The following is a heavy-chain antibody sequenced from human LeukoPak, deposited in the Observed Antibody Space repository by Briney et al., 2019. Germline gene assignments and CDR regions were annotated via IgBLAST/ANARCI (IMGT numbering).Heavy chain of an antibody. J-gene: IGHJ4*02. CDR2: ISSSSRYI. Sequence: GGSLRLSCVASGFTFSSYNMNWVRQAPGKGLAWVSSISSSSRYIYYTDSVKGRFTVSRDTSNNTLYLQMNSLRPEDTAIYYCAKDPRYCRTTSCYAEGYFDYWGQGSLVTVSS. CDR1: GFTFSSYN. V-gene: IGHV3-21*01. CDR3: AKDPRYCRTTSCYAEGYFDY. D-gene: IGHD2-2*01.